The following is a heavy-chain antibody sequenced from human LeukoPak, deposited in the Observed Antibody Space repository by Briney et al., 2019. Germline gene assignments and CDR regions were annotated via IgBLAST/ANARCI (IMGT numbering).Heavy chain of an antibody. D-gene: IGHD3-22*01. CDR3: ARVGDYYDSSGYCFDY. V-gene: IGHV1-69*05. J-gene: IGHJ4*02. Sequence: GSSVKVSCKASGGTFSSYAVSWVRQAPGQGLEWMGRIIPIFGTANYAQKFQGRVTITTDESTSTAYMELSSLGSEDTAVYYCARVGDYYDSSGYCFDYWGQGTLVTVSS. CDR1: GGTFSSYA. CDR2: IIPIFGTA.